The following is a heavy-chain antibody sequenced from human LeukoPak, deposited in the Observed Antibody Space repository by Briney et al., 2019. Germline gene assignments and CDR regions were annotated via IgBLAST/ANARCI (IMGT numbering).Heavy chain of an antibody. V-gene: IGHV3-23*01. J-gene: IGHJ6*02. CDR1: GLTFDDYA. CDR2: ISKSGGHT. CDR3: ATSWGPDTSAFRWGRDGMDV. D-gene: IGHD3-16*01. Sequence: PGGSLRLSCAVSGLTFDDYAMSWVRQAPGRGLEWVSAISKSGGHTYYTPSAKGRFTIYRDNSKNTQYLQINSLRAEDTAVYYCATSWGPDTSAFRWGRDGMDVWGQGTTVIVSS.